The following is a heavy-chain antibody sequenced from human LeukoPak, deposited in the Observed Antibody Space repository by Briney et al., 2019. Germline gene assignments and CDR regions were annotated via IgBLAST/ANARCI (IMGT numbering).Heavy chain of an antibody. V-gene: IGHV3-21*01. CDR1: GFTFSSYS. J-gene: IGHJ4*02. Sequence: GGSLRLSCAASGFTFSSYSMNWVRQAPGKGLEWASSISSSSSYIYYADSVKGRFTISRDNAKNSLYLQMNSLRAEDTAVYYCASLSTAVVTSYYFDYWGQGTLVTVSS. CDR2: ISSSSSYI. D-gene: IGHD4-23*01. CDR3: ASLSTAVVTSYYFDY.